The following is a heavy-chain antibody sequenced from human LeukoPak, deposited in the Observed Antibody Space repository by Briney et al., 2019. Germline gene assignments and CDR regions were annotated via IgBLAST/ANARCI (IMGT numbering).Heavy chain of an antibody. D-gene: IGHD3-22*01. CDR1: GYTFNTYG. CDR2: ISPYNGNT. V-gene: IGHV1-18*01. CDR3: ARGPHERSGYPDD. J-gene: IGHJ4*02. Sequence: SVKVSCKPSGYTFNTYGITWVRQAPGQGLEWMGWISPYNGNTNYAQKFQGRVTLTTDTSTSTAYMELRSLRSDDTAVYYCARGPHERSGYPDDWGQGTLVTVSS.